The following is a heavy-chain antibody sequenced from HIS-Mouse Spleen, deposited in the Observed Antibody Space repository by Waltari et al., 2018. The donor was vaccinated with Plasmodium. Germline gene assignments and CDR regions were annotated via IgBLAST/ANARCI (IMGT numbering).Heavy chain of an antibody. D-gene: IGHD2-21*02. CDR2: INHSGST. V-gene: IGHV4-34*01. Sequence: QVQLQQWGAGLLKPSETLSLTCAVSGGSFSGYYWSWTRQPPGKGLEWIGEINHSGSTNYNPSLKSRVTISVDTSKNQFSLKLSSVTAADTAVYYCARGRRIVVVTAPRGFFDYWGQGTLVTVSS. CDR3: ARGRRIVVVTAPRGFFDY. CDR1: GGSFSGYY. J-gene: IGHJ4*02.